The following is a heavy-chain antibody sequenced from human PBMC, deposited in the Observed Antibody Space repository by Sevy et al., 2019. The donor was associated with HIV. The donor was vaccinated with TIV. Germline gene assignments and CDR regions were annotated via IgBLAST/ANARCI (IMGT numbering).Heavy chain of an antibody. CDR1: GFIFSGYN. CDR3: ARGSCIGGSCHTGYHGMDV. CDR2: ISTSSTCI. V-gene: IGHV3-21*06. D-gene: IGHD2-15*01. J-gene: IGHJ6*02. Sequence: GGSLRLSCAASGFIFSGYNMHWVRQAPGKGLEWVSSISTSSTCIYEADSVKGRFTISRDNAQNSGYLQMNSLRVEDTALYYSARGSCIGGSCHTGYHGMDVWGQWTTVTVSS.